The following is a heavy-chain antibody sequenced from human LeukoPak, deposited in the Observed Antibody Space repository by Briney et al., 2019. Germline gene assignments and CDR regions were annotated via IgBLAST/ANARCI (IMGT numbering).Heavy chain of an antibody. CDR2: ISYDGSNK. D-gene: IGHD2-2*01. CDR3: AKEAASCLDY. Sequence: PGGSLRLSCAASGFTFSSYGIHWVRQAPGKGLEWVAVISYDGSNKYYADSVKGRFTISRDNSKNTLYLQMNSLRAEDTAVYYCAKEAASCLDYWGQGTLVTVSS. CDR1: GFTFSSYG. V-gene: IGHV3-30*18. J-gene: IGHJ4*02.